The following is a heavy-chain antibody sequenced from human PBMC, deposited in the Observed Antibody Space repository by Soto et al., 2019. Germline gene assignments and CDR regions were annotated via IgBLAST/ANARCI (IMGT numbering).Heavy chain of an antibody. J-gene: IGHJ4*02. V-gene: IGHV3-30*18. D-gene: IGHD2-8*01. CDR3: AKSVGMVYAYLHY. CDR2: ISYDGSNK. Sequence: GGSLRLSCAASGFTFSSYGMHWVRQAPGKGLEWVAVISYDGSNKYYADSVKGRFTISRDNSKNTLYLQMNSLRAEDTAVYYCAKSVGMVYAYLHYWGQGTLVTVSS. CDR1: GFTFSSYG.